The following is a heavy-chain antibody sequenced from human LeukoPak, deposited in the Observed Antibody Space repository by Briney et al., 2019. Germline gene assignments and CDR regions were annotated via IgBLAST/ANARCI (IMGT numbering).Heavy chain of an antibody. CDR3: ARASHDSYYDSSGYHGYYFNY. CDR1: GGSISSGDYY. CDR2: IYYSGST. D-gene: IGHD3-22*01. Sequence: PSETLSLTCIVSGGSISSGDYYWSWIRQPPGKGLEWIGYIYYSGSTYYNPFLKSRVTISVDTSKNQFSLKLSSVTAADTAVYYCARASHDSYYDSSGYHGYYFNYWGQGTLVTVSS. J-gene: IGHJ4*02. V-gene: IGHV4-30-4*01.